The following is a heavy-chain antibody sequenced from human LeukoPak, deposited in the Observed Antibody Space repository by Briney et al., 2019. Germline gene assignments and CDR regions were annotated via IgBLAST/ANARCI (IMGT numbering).Heavy chain of an antibody. V-gene: IGHV3-48*01. CDR3: ASGGATSFDY. D-gene: IGHD1-26*01. J-gene: IGHJ4*02. Sequence: GGSLRLSCEASGITLSSYSINWVRQAAGRGREWVSYISAINSTIYYADSVKGRFTISRDNAKNSMYLQMNSLRAEDTAVYYWASGGATSFDYWGQGTLVTVSS. CDR2: ISAINSTI. CDR1: GITLSSYS.